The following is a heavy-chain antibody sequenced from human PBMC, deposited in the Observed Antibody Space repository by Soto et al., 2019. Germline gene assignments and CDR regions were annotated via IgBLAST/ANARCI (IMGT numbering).Heavy chain of an antibody. CDR1: GYTFTTHN. CDR3: VRYGVAAAY. J-gene: IGHJ4*01. CDR2: MNPNSGTT. Sequence: GASVKVSCKAPGYTFTTHNINWVRQATGQGLEWMGWMNPNSGTTGYAQKFQDRITLTRDTSKTTAYMELSSLTFDDTAVYFCVRYGVAAAYWGQGTQVTVSS. V-gene: IGHV1-8*02. D-gene: IGHD2-8*01.